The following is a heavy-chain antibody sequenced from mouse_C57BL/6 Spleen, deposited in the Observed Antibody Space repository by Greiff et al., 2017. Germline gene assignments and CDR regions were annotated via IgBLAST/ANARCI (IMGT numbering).Heavy chain of an antibody. CDR1: GYTFTDYE. Sequence: VQLQQSGAELVKPGASVTLSCKASGYTFTDYEMHWVKQTPVHGLEWIGAIDPETGGTAYNQKFKGKAILTADKSSSTAYMELRSLTSEDSAVYYCTATGNYFDDWGKGTTLTVSS. V-gene: IGHV1-15*01. CDR2: IDPETGGT. CDR3: TATGNYFDD. J-gene: IGHJ2*01.